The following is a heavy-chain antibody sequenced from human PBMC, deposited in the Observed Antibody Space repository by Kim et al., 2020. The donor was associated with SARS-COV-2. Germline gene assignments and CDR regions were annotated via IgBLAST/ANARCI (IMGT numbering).Heavy chain of an antibody. J-gene: IGHJ6*02. CDR2: ISAYNGNT. CDR3: ARDVKQWLVQDYMDV. V-gene: IGHV1-18*01. D-gene: IGHD6-19*01. CDR1: GYTFTSYG. Sequence: ASVKVSCKASGYTFTSYGISWVRQAPGQGLEWMGWISAYNGNTNYAQKLQGRVTMTTDTSTSTAYMELRSLRSDDTAVYYCARDVKQWLVQDYMDVWGQGTTVTVSS.